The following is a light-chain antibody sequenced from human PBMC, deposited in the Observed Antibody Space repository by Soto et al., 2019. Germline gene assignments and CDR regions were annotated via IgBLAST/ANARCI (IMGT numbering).Light chain of an antibody. CDR2: GAS. J-gene: IGKJ1*01. CDR1: QSVRSN. V-gene: IGKV3-15*01. CDR3: QQYNDWPPT. Sequence: EVVMTQSPATLSVSPGERAALSCRASQSVRSNFAWYQQKPGQAPRLLIYGASTRATGIPDRFSASGSGTEFTFTISSLQSEDFVVYYCQQYNDWPPTFGQGTKVEIK.